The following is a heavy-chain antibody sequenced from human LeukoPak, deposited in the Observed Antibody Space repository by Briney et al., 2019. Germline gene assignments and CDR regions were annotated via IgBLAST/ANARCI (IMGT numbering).Heavy chain of an antibody. Sequence: GGSLRLSCAASGFTFSSYDMHWVRQATGKGLEWVSAIGTAGDTYYPGSVKGRFTISRENAKNSLYLQMNSLRAGDTAVYYCARSFIVDGLTGYAFYFDYWGQGTLVTVSS. D-gene: IGHD3-9*01. CDR3: ARSFIVDGLTGYAFYFDY. J-gene: IGHJ4*02. CDR2: IGTAGDT. V-gene: IGHV3-13*01. CDR1: GFTFSSYD.